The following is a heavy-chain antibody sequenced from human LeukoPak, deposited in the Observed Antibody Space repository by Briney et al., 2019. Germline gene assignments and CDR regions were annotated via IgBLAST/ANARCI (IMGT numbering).Heavy chain of an antibody. CDR1: GLTFRLYD. Sequence: GGSLRLSCAASGLTFRLYDMHWVRQAPGKGLEWVAVILNDGSNQYYADSVKGRFTVSRDNSKNTVFLQVNSLRADDTAVYYCARDGVNWGIDLWGQGTLVIVSS. CDR3: ARDGVNWGIDL. V-gene: IGHV3-33*01. D-gene: IGHD7-27*01. CDR2: ILNDGSNQ. J-gene: IGHJ5*02.